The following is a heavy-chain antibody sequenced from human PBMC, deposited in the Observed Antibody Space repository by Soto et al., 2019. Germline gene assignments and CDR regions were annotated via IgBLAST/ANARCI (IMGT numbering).Heavy chain of an antibody. CDR2: IYYSGST. D-gene: IGHD2-2*01. J-gene: IGHJ5*02. CDR3: AREVPVNRWFDP. CDR1: GGSVSSGSYY. V-gene: IGHV4-61*01. Sequence: QVQLQESGPGLVKPSETLSLTCTVSGGSVSSGSYYWSWIRQPPGKGLEWIGYIYYSGSTNYNPSLKSRVTISVDTSKNQFSLTLSSVTAADTAVYYGAREVPVNRWFDPWGQGTLVTVSS.